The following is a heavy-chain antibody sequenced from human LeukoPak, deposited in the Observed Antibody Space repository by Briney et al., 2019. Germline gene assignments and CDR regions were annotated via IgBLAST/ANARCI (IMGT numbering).Heavy chain of an antibody. Sequence: PGGSLRLSCAASGFTFSSYSMNWVRQAPGKGLEWVSGISWNSGSVGYADSVKGRFTISRDNAKNSLYLQMNSLRAEDTALYYCAKDREGFGELYGAFDYWGQGTLVTVSS. CDR2: ISWNSGSV. CDR3: AKDREGFGELYGAFDY. CDR1: GFTFSSYS. J-gene: IGHJ4*02. D-gene: IGHD3-10*01. V-gene: IGHV3-9*01.